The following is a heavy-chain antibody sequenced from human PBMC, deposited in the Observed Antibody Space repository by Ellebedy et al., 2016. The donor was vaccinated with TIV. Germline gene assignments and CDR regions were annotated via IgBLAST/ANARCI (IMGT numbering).Heavy chain of an antibody. J-gene: IGHJ4*02. D-gene: IGHD1-26*01. CDR3: AREGQLLRVFDY. Sequence: GESLKISCAASGFAVSSSGMHWVRQAPGKGLEWVAVVSYDGSSKYYADSVKGRFTISRDNAKNSLYLQMNSLRDEDTAVYYCAREGQLLRVFDYWGQGTLVTVSS. CDR2: VSYDGSSK. CDR1: GFAVSSSG. V-gene: IGHV3-30*12.